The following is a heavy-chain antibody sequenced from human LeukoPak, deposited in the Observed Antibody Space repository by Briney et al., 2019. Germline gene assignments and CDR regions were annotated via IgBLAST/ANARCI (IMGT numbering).Heavy chain of an antibody. CDR1: GFPFSTYA. CDR3: AKDVYGDYGGLDY. D-gene: IGHD4-17*01. Sequence: GGSLRLSCAASGFPFSTYAMSRVRQAPGKGLEWVSSSSTYYADSVKGRFAISRDNSKNTLYLQMNSLRAEDTAVYYCAKDVYGDYGGLDYWGQGTLVTVSS. J-gene: IGHJ4*02. V-gene: IGHV3-23*01. CDR2: SST.